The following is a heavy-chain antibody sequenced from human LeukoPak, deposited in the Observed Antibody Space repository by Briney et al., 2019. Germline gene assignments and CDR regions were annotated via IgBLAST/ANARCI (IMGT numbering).Heavy chain of an antibody. J-gene: IGHJ5*02. CDR2: IYSSGNT. V-gene: IGHV3-53*01. Sequence: GGSLRLSCAASGFTVSSNYMSWVRQAPGKGLEWVSIIYSSGNTYYADSVKGRFTISRDTSKNTLYLQMSSLRAEDTAFYYCAREVGATRGLDPWGQGTLVTVSS. CDR1: GFTVSSNY. CDR3: AREVGATRGLDP. D-gene: IGHD1-26*01.